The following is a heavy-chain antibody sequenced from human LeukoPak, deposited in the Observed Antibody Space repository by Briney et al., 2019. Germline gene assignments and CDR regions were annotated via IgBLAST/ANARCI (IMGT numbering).Heavy chain of an antibody. CDR1: GGSFSGYY. CDR2: INHSGST. V-gene: IGHV4-34*01. D-gene: IGHD2-2*01. CDR3: AIHLVVPAAIAPFDY. Sequence: SETLSLTCAVYGGSFSGYYWSWIRQPPGKGLEWIGEINHSGSTNYNPSLKSRVTISVDTSKNQFSLKLSSVTAADTAVYYCAIHLVVPAAIAPFDYWGQGTLVTVSS. J-gene: IGHJ4*02.